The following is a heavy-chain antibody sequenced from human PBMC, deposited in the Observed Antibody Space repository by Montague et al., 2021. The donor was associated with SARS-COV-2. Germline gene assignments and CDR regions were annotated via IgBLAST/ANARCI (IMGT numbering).Heavy chain of an antibody. D-gene: IGHD3-10*01. CDR3: ARDLTYGSGGSYYYYGMDV. CDR2: IYSGGST. J-gene: IGHJ6*02. Sequence: SLRLSCAASGFTVSSNYMSWVRQAPGKGLEWVPVIYSGGSTYYADSVKGRFTIPRHNSKNTLYLQMNSLRAEDTAVYYCARDLTYGSGGSYYYYGMDVWGQGTTVTVSS. CDR1: GFTVSSNY. V-gene: IGHV3-53*04.